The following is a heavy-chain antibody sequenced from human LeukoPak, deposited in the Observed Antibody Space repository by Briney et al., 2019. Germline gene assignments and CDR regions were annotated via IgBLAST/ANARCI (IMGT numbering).Heavy chain of an antibody. Sequence: GGSLRLSCAASGFIFSNYVVSWVRQAPGKGLEWVSVIYSGGSTYYADSVKGRFTISRDNSKNTLYLQMNSLRAEDTAVYYCATNLRSGYSSGWLDYWGQGTLVTVSS. CDR3: ATNLRSGYSSGWLDY. V-gene: IGHV3-53*01. CDR1: GFIFSNYV. CDR2: IYSGGST. D-gene: IGHD6-19*01. J-gene: IGHJ4*02.